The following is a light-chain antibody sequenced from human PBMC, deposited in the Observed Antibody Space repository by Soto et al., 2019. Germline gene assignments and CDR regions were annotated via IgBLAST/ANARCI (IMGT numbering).Light chain of an antibody. J-gene: IGKJ2*01. CDR2: AAS. V-gene: IGKV1-27*01. Sequence: DIQMTQSPSSLSASIGDRVTITCRASQAISNNLAWYQQRPGEVPKLLLYAASILHAGVPSRFTGSGSGTHFTLTISSLQPEDVATYYCQKYNSAPYTFGQGTKLEIK. CDR3: QKYNSAPYT. CDR1: QAISNN.